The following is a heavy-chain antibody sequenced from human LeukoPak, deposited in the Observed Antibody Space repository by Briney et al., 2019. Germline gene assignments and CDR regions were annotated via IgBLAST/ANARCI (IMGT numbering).Heavy chain of an antibody. CDR2: IKQDGSEK. J-gene: IGHJ4*02. Sequence: PGRSLRLSCAASGFTFSSYWMSWVRQAPGKGLEGVANIKQDGSEKYYVDSVKGRFTISRDNAKNSLYLQMNSLRAEDTAVYYCARAGREYQLLLYFDYWGQGTLVTVSS. CDR1: GFTFSSYW. D-gene: IGHD2-2*01. V-gene: IGHV3-7*01. CDR3: ARAGREYQLLLYFDY.